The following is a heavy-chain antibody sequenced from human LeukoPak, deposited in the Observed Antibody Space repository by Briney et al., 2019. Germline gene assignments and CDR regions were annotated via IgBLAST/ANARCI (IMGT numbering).Heavy chain of an antibody. J-gene: IGHJ4*02. V-gene: IGHV3-30-3*01. CDR1: GFTFSSYA. CDR2: ISYDGSNK. CDR3: AKDVGGDYEYYFDY. Sequence: GGSLRLSCAASGFTFSSYAMHWVRQAPGKGLEWVAVISYDGSNKYYADSVKGRFTISRDNSKNSQYLQMNSLRAEDTALYYCAKDVGGDYEYYFDYWGQGTLVTVSS. D-gene: IGHD4-17*01.